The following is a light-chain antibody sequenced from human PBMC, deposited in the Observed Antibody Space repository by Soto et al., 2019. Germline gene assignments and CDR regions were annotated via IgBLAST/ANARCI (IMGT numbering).Light chain of an antibody. CDR2: DAS. Sequence: EIVLTQSPGTLSLSPGERATLSCRASQSVSSSYLARYQQKPGQAPRLLIYDASSRATGIPERFSGSGSGTDFTLTISRLEAEDFAVYYCQQYGSVPLTFGGGTKVEIK. J-gene: IGKJ4*01. V-gene: IGKV3-20*01. CDR1: QSVSSSY. CDR3: QQYGSVPLT.